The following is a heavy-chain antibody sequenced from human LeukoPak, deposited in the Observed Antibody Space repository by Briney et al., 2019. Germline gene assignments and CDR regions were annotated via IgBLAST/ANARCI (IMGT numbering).Heavy chain of an antibody. J-gene: IGHJ4*02. CDR1: GGSISSYY. Sequence: SETLSLTCTVSGGSISSYYWSWIRQPPGKGLEWIGYIYTSGSTNYNPSLKSRVTISVDTSKNQFSLKLSAVTAADTAVYYCAGQPTRRYQLLYDYWGQGTLVTVSS. D-gene: IGHD2-2*02. CDR2: IYTSGST. V-gene: IGHV4-4*09. CDR3: AGQPTRRYQLLYDY.